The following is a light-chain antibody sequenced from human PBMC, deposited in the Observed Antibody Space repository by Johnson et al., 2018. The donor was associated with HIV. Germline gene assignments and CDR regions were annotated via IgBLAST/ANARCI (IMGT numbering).Light chain of an antibody. CDR1: SSNIGNHY. J-gene: IGLJ1*01. Sequence: QSVLTQPPSVSAAPGQKVTISCSGTSSNIGNHYVSWYQLLPGTVPKLLIYDNNQRPSGIPDRFSVSKSGTSATLGITGLQTGDEADYYCGTWDSSLSTYVFGSGTKVTVL. CDR2: DNN. V-gene: IGLV1-51*01. CDR3: GTWDSSLSTYV.